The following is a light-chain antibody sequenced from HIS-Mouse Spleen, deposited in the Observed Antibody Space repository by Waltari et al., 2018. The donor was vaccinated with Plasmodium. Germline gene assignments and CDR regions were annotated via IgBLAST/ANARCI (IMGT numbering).Light chain of an antibody. CDR2: CAS. J-gene: IGKJ3*01. Sequence: EIVMTQSPATLSVSPGERATLSCRASQSVSSNLAWYQQKPGQAPRLLIYCASTRATGIPARFSGSGSGTEFTLTISSLQSEDFAVYYCQQYKNWSFTFGPGTKVDIK. CDR3: QQYKNWSFT. CDR1: QSVSSN. V-gene: IGKV3-15*01.